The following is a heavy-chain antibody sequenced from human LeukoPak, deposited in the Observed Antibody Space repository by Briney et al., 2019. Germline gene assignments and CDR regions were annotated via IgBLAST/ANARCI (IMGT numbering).Heavy chain of an antibody. Sequence: GGSLRLSCAASGFTFSSYAMSWVRQAPGKGLEWVSSISGSGDSTYCADSVKGRFTISRDNSKNTLYLQMDSLRAEDTAVYYCARSMVRIDYWGQGTLVTVSS. D-gene: IGHD3-10*01. CDR3: ARSMVRIDY. J-gene: IGHJ4*02. V-gene: IGHV3-23*01. CDR1: GFTFSSYA. CDR2: ISGSGDST.